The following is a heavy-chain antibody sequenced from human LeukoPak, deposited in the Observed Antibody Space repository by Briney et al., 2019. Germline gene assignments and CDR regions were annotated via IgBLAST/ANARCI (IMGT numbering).Heavy chain of an antibody. CDR1: GITLSNYG. V-gene: IGHV3-23*01. D-gene: IGHD3-10*01. CDR2: ISGSGGAT. J-gene: IGHJ4*02. Sequence: PGGSLRLSCAVSGITLSNYGMSWVRQAPGKGVEWVAGISGSGGATNYADSVKGRFTISRDNAKNTLYLQMNSLRAEDTAVYFCAKRGVVIRVILVGFHKEAYYFDSWGQGALVTVSS. CDR3: AKRGVVIRVILVGFHKEAYYFDS.